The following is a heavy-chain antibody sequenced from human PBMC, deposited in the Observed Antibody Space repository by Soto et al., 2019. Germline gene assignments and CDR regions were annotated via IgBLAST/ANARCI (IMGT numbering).Heavy chain of an antibody. Sequence: QVQLVQSGAEVKKPGASVKVSCKASGYTFTNYGFSWVRQAPGQGLEWMGWISAYNGNTNYAQKLQGRVTMTTDTSTSAAYMERRCKRSYDTAVYYCSRDAAVVLLDYWSQGSLVTVSS. V-gene: IGHV1-18*01. CDR3: SRDAAVVLLDY. CDR1: GYTFTNYG. J-gene: IGHJ4*02. CDR2: ISAYNGNT. D-gene: IGHD2-2*03.